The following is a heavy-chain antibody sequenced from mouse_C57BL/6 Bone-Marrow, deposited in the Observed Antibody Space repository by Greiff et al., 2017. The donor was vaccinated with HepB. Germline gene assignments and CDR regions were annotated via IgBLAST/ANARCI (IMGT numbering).Heavy chain of an antibody. J-gene: IGHJ3*01. CDR3: ALYYGNYSWFAY. CDR2: IDPANGNT. V-gene: IGHV14-3*01. D-gene: IGHD2-1*01. CDR1: GFNIKNTY. Sequence: VHVKQSVAELVRPGASVKLSCTASGFNIKNTYMHWVKQRPEQGLEWIGRIDPANGNTKYAPKFQGKATITADTSSNTAYLQLISLTSEDTAIYYCALYYGNYSWFAYWGQGTLVTVSA.